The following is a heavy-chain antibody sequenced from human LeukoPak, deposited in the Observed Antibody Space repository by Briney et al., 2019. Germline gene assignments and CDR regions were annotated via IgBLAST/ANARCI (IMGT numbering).Heavy chain of an antibody. CDR3: ARTHYDILTGYFHFDY. Sequence: GESLRISCKGSGYSFTSYWIGWVRQMPGKGLEWMGIIYPGDSDTRYSPSFQGQVTISADKSISTAYLQWSSLKASDTAMYYCARTHYDILTGYFHFDYWGQGTLVTVSS. D-gene: IGHD3-9*01. CDR1: GYSFTSYW. J-gene: IGHJ4*02. CDR2: IYPGDSDT. V-gene: IGHV5-51*01.